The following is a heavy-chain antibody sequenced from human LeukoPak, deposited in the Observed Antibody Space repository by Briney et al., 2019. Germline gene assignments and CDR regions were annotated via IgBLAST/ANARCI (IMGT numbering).Heavy chain of an antibody. J-gene: IGHJ4*02. CDR1: GFMFSHYA. V-gene: IGHV3-23*01. D-gene: IGHD3-3*01. CDR2: IRSSGVTT. CDR3: TKARDDYGVDTIDS. Sequence: GGSLRLSCTASGFMFSHYAVTWVRQAPGRGLEWVSAIRSSGVTTYYADSVKGRFTISRDNSKNTVYLQMNSLRAEDTAIYYCTKARDDYGVDTIDSWGQGTLVTVSS.